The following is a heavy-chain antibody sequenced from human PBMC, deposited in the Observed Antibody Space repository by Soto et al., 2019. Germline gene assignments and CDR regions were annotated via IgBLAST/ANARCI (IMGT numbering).Heavy chain of an antibody. CDR1: GFTFSSYS. CDR3: AREGTRGGFLNWFDP. D-gene: IGHD3-10*01. CDR2: ISSSSSTI. V-gene: IGHV3-48*02. J-gene: IGHJ5*02. Sequence: EVQLVESGGGLVQPGGSLRLYCAASGFTFSSYSRNWVRQAPGKGLEWVSYISSSSSTIYYADSVKGRFTISRDNAKNSLYLQMNSLRDEDTAVYYCAREGTRGGFLNWFDPWGQGTLVTVSS.